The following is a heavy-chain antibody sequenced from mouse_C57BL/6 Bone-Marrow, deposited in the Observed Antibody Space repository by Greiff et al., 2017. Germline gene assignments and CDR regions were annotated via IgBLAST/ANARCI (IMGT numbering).Heavy chain of an antibody. J-gene: IGHJ4*01. CDR1: GFNIKDYY. V-gene: IGHV14-1*01. D-gene: IGHD2-1*01. CDR3: TTCVSMVDY. CDR2: IDPEDGDT. Sequence: VQLKESGAELVRPGASVKLSCTASGFNIKDYYMHWVKQRPEQGLEWIGRIDPEDGDTEYAPKFQGKATMTAATSSNTAYLQLSSLTSEDAAVYYCTTCVSMVDYWGQGTSVTVSA.